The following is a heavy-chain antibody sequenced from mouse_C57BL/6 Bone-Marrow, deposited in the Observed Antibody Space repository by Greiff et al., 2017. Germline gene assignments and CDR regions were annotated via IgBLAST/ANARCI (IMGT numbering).Heavy chain of an antibody. J-gene: IGHJ3*01. Sequence: EVKVVESGGGLVKPGGSLKLSCAASGFTFSDYGMHWVRQAPEKGLEWVAYISSGSSTLYYADTVKGRFTISRDNAKNTLFLQMTSLRTEDTAMYYCARDGNFEGFAYWGQGTLVTVSA. CDR1: GFTFSDYG. D-gene: IGHD2-1*01. V-gene: IGHV5-17*01. CDR2: ISSGSSTL. CDR3: ARDGNFEGFAY.